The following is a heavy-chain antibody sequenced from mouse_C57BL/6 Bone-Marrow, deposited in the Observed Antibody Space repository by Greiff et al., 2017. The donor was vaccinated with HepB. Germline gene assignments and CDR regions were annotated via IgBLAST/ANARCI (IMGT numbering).Heavy chain of an antibody. D-gene: IGHD1-1*01. CDR1: GYTFTEYT. CDR2: FYPGSGSI. CDR3: TRHEDTGSSYEFAY. V-gene: IGHV1-62-2*01. Sequence: QVQLKQSGAELVKPGASVKLSCKASGYTFTEYTIHWVKPRSGQGLEWIGWFYPGSGSIKYNEKFKDKVTLTADKSSSTVYMELSSLTSEDSAVYFCTRHEDTGSSYEFAYWGQGTLVTVSA. J-gene: IGHJ3*01.